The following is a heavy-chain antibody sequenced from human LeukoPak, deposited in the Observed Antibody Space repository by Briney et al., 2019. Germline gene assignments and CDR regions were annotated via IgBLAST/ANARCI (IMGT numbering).Heavy chain of an antibody. CDR1: GFTFEDYA. J-gene: IGHJ4*02. CDR2: ISWNSGNI. D-gene: IGHD3-22*01. Sequence: GRSLRLSCAASGFTFEDYAMHWVRQAPGKGLEWVSGISWNSGNIGYADSVKGRFTISRDNAKNSLYLQMNSLRAEDTALYYCAKGQRMWLVFFDYWGQGTLVTVSS. V-gene: IGHV3-9*01. CDR3: AKGQRMWLVFFDY.